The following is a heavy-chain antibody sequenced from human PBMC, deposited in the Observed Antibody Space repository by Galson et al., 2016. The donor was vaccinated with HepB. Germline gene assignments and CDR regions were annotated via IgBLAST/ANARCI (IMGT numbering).Heavy chain of an antibody. CDR2: TYYRSKWYN. CDR3: ARGPRAYFDF. CDR1: GDSVSSNSAA. V-gene: IGHV6-1*01. J-gene: IGHJ4*02. Sequence: CAISGDSVSSNSAAWNWIRQSPSRGLEWLGRTYYRSKWYNDYAVSVKSRITINPNTSNNQFSLQLNPVTPEDTAVYYCARGPRAYFDFWGQGTLVTVSS.